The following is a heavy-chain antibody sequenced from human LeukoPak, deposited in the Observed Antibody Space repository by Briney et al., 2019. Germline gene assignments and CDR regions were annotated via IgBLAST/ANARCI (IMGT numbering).Heavy chain of an antibody. CDR1: GFTLNTHW. Sequence: GGSLRLSGAASGFTLNTHWMSWVRQAPGKGLEWVANIKQDGRDTYYVDSVKGRFTISRDNAKNSLNLQMNSLRAEDTAMYYCATSEGYWGQGTLVTVSS. CDR3: ATSEGY. J-gene: IGHJ4*02. CDR2: IKQDGRDT. V-gene: IGHV3-7*03.